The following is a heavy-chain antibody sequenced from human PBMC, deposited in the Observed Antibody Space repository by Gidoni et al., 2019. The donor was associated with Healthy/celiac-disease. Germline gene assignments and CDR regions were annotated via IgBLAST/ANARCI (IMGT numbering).Heavy chain of an antibody. CDR3: ARVLRFSESFDY. D-gene: IGHD3-10*01. V-gene: IGHV1-2*02. CDR2: INPNSGGT. CDR1: GYIFTGYY. Sequence: QVQLVQSGAEVKKPGAAVKVSCKASGYIFTGYYMHWVRQAPGQGLEWMGWINPNSGGTKYAQKFEGRVTMTRDTSISTAYMELRRLRSDDMAVYYCARVLRFSESFDYWGQGSLVTVSS. J-gene: IGHJ4*02.